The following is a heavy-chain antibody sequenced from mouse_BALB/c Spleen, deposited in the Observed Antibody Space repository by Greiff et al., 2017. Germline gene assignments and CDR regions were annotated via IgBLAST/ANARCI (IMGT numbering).Heavy chain of an antibody. CDR3: ARVDGYYVDWYFDV. CDR1: GFNIKDTY. J-gene: IGHJ1*01. D-gene: IGHD2-3*01. CDR2: IDPANGNT. Sequence: VQLKESGAELVKPGASVKLSCTASGFNIKDTYMHWVKQRPEQGLEWIGRIDPANGNTKYDPKFQGKATITADTSSNTAYLQLSSLTSEDTAVYYCARVDGYYVDWYFDVWAQGPRSPSPQ. V-gene: IGHV14-3*02.